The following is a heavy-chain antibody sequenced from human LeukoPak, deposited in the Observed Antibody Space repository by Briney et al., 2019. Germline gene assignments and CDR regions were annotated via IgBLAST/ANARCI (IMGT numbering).Heavy chain of an antibody. V-gene: IGHV3-23*01. J-gene: IGHJ3*02. Sequence: GGSLRLSCAASGFTFPAYAMSWVRQAPGKGLEWLSAITGAGGNTYYADPVKGRFTVSRDNSKNTLYLQMNSLRAEDTAMYYCAKDRDTSYWKKDVFDIGGRGKRVTVSS. CDR3: AKDRDTSYWKKDVFDI. CDR1: GFTFPAYA. D-gene: IGHD2-2*01. CDR2: ITGAGGNT.